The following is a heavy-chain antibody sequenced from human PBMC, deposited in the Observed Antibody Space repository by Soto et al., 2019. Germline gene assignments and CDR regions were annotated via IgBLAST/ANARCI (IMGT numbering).Heavy chain of an antibody. CDR1: GGSISSGGYY. Sequence: PAETLSLTCTVSGGSISSGGYYWSWIRQHPGEGLELIRYNYYRGNTLHNPSLKRRVNISVDTSKHPVSLKLSSVTAADTAVYYCARYCSGGSCYTGAFDIWGQGTMVTVS. CDR2: NYYRGNT. V-gene: IGHV4-31*03. J-gene: IGHJ3*02. D-gene: IGHD2-15*01. CDR3: ARYCSGGSCYTGAFDI.